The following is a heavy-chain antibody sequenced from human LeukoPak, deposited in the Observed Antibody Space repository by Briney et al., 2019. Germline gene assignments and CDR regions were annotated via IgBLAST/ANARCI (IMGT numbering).Heavy chain of an antibody. CDR1: GYTFTAYE. CDR2: INPKNGST. V-gene: IGHV1-2*02. J-gene: IGHJ4*02. Sequence: ASVKVSCKASGYTFTAYEMHWVRQAPGQGLEYVGWINPKNGSTNSAQNFQGRVTMTWDTSVSTVYMELSRLRSDDTAVYYCAREEDCGTARCSNDHWGQGTLVTVSS. CDR3: AREEDCGTARCSNDH. D-gene: IGHD1-1*01.